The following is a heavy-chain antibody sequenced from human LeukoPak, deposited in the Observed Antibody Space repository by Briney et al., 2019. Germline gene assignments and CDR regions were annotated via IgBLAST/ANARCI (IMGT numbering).Heavy chain of an antibody. J-gene: IGHJ4*02. D-gene: IGHD3-10*01. CDR3: TTVWSSERLIDY. Sequence: PGGSLRLSCAASGFTFDDYGMSWVRQAPGKGLEWVGRIKSKTDGGTTDYAAPVKGRFTISRDDSKNTLYLQMNSLKTEDTAVYYCTTVWSSERLIDYWGQGTLVTVSS. V-gene: IGHV3-15*01. CDR2: IKSKTDGGTT. CDR1: GFTFDDYG.